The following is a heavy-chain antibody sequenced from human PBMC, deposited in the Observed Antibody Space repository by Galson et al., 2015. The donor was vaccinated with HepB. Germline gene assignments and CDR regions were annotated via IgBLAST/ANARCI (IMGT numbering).Heavy chain of an antibody. CDR1: GFTFSSYS. CDR3: ARDIISGYVYYYYYGMDV. Sequence: SLRLSCAASGFTFSSYSMNWVRQAPGKGLEWVSSISSSSSYIYYADSVKGRFTISRDNAKNSLYLQMNSLRAEDTAVYYCARDIISGYVYYYYYGMDVWGQGTTVTVSS. J-gene: IGHJ6*02. D-gene: IGHD5-12*01. V-gene: IGHV3-21*01. CDR2: ISSSSSYI.